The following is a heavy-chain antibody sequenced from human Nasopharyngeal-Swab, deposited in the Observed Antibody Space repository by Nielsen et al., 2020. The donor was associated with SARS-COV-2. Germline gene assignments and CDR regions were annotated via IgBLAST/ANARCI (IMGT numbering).Heavy chain of an antibody. CDR2: ISSSSSYI. D-gene: IGHD2-8*01. V-gene: IGHV3-21*01. Sequence: GESLKISCAASGFTFSSYGMHWVRQAPGKGLEWVSSISSSSSYIYYADSVKGRFTISRDNAKNSLYLQMNSLRAEDTAVYYCARMVYPYTGIDYWGQGTLVTVSS. CDR3: ARMVYPYTGIDY. CDR1: GFTFSSYG. J-gene: IGHJ4*02.